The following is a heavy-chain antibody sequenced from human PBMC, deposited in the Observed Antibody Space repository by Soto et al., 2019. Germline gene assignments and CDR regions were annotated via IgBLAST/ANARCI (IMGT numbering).Heavy chain of an antibody. CDR3: AKNWDTTCSSSSH. CDR2: ISGSGGST. D-gene: IGHD6-6*01. CDR1: GFTFTTYA. J-gene: IGHJ4*02. Sequence: EVQLLESGGGLVQPGGSLRLSCAASGFTFTTYAMSWVRQAPGKGLEWVSAISGSGGSTYYTDSVKGRFTISRDNSKNTLYLQMNRLRAEDTAVYYCAKNWDTTCSSSSHWGQGTLVPVSS. V-gene: IGHV3-23*01.